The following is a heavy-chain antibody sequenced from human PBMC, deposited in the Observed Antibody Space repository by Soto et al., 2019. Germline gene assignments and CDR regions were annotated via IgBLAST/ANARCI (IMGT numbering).Heavy chain of an antibody. CDR2: IYASGHS. D-gene: IGHD6-6*01. Sequence: SETLSLTCTVSGGAISAFYWNWIRQSAGKGLEWIGRIYASGHSNYNPSLESRVSMSVDTSKHQFSLKLNSVTAADTAVYYCARSPSTSTIGTFDIWGQGTMVTV. J-gene: IGHJ3*02. CDR3: ARSPSTSTIGTFDI. V-gene: IGHV4-4*07. CDR1: GGAISAFY.